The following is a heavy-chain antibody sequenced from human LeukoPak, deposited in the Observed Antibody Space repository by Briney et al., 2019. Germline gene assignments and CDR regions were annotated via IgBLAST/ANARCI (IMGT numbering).Heavy chain of an antibody. D-gene: IGHD6-6*01. CDR3: ARLPIAARDY. Sequence: PSETLSLTCTVSGGSISSGGYYWSWIRQNPGKGLEWIGYIYYSGSTYYNPSLKSRVTISVDTSKNQFSLKLSSVTAADTAVYYCARLPIAARDYWGQGTLVTVSS. J-gene: IGHJ4*02. CDR2: IYYSGST. V-gene: IGHV4-31*03. CDR1: GGSISSGGYY.